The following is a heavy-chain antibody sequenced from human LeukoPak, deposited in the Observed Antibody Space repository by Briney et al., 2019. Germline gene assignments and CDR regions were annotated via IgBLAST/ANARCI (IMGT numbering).Heavy chain of an antibody. D-gene: IGHD3-16*01. V-gene: IGHV3-23*01. J-gene: IGHJ6*03. CDR3: AKGGRYGLIYYYYMDV. CDR2: ISGSGGST. Sequence: GGSLRLSCAASGFTFSSYAMSWVRQAPGKGLEWVSAISGSGGSTYYADSVKGRFTISRDNSKNTLYLQMNSLRAEDMAVYYCAKGGRYGLIYYYYMDVWGKGTTVTVSS. CDR1: GFTFSSYA.